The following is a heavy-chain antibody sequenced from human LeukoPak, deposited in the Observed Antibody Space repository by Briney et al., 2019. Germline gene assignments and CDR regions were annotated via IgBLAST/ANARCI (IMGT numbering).Heavy chain of an antibody. Sequence: GGSLRLSCAASGFTFSSYGMHGVRQAPGKGLEGGAVIWYDGSNKYYADSVKGRFTISRDNSKNTLYLQMNSLRAEDTAVYYCAKGLRYYSIDYWGQGTLVTVSS. D-gene: IGHD3-16*01. CDR1: GFTFSSYG. J-gene: IGHJ4*02. CDR3: AKGLRYYSIDY. V-gene: IGHV3-33*06. CDR2: IWYDGSNK.